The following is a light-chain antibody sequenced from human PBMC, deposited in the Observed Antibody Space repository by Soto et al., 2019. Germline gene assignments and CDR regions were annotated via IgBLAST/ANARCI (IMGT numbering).Light chain of an antibody. J-gene: IGKJ1*01. CDR3: QQYGSSRSEWT. CDR2: GAS. Sequence: EIVLTQSPGTLSLSPGERATLSCRASQSVSSSYLAWYQQKPGQAPRLLIYGASSRATGIPDRFSGSGSGTDFTLTISRLEPEDFAVYYCQQYGSSRSEWTFGQGTKVEIK. V-gene: IGKV3-20*01. CDR1: QSVSSSY.